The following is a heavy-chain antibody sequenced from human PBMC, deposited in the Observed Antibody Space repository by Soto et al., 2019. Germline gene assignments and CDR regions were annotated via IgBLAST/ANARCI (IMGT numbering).Heavy chain of an antibody. CDR1: GYTFTSYG. V-gene: IGHV1-18*01. CDR3: ARDHYDFWSGPKFWDV. CDR2: ISAYNGNT. Sequence: QVQLVQSGAEVKKPAASVKVSCKASGYTFTSYGISWVRQAPGQGLEWMGWISAYNGNTNYAQKLQGRVTMTTDTSTSTAYMELRSLRSDDTAVYYCARDHYDFWSGPKFWDVWGKGTTVTVSS. D-gene: IGHD3-3*01. J-gene: IGHJ6*04.